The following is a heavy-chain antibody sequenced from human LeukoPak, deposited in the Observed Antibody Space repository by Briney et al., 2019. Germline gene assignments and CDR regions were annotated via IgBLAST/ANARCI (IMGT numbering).Heavy chain of an antibody. CDR1: GFTFSSYW. CDR3: ARDSPFRWFSSGIFAFDI. D-gene: IGHD1-26*01. V-gene: IGHV3-7*01. Sequence: VGALRLSCVSTGFTFSSYWMSWVRQAPGKGLDGVANIRQDAKVIYYVDSVKGRFTISRDNAKTSLYLQMNSLRAEGTAVYYCARDSPFRWFSSGIFAFDICSQGTMVTASS. J-gene: IGHJ3*02. CDR2: IRQDAKVI.